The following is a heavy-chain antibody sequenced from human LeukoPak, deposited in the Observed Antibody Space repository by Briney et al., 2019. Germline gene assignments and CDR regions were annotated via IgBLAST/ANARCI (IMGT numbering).Heavy chain of an antibody. CDR2: ISYDGSNK. CDR1: GFTFSSYT. J-gene: IGHJ4*02. V-gene: IGHV3-30*04. CDR3: ALFLDY. Sequence: GGSLRLSCAASGFTFSSYTMHWVRQAPGKGLEWVAVISYDGSNKYYADPVKGRFTISRDNSKNTLYLQMNSLRAEDTAVYYCALFLDYWGQGTLVTVSS.